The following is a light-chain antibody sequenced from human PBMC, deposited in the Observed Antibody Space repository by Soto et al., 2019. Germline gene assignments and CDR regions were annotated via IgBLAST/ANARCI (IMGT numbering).Light chain of an antibody. CDR2: DVN. J-gene: IGLJ2*01. Sequence: QSALTQPPSASGSPGQSVTISCTGTSSDVGAYIFVSWYQQHPGKAPKLMVYDVNRRPPGVPDRFFGSKSGNTASLGISGLRSEDEADYFCAVWDDSLSGVVFGGGTKLTVL. V-gene: IGLV2-8*01. CDR1: SSDVGAYIF. CDR3: AVWDDSLSGVV.